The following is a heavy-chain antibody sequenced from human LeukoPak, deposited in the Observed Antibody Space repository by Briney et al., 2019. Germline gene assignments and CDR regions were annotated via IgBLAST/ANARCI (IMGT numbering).Heavy chain of an antibody. J-gene: IGHJ4*02. CDR3: ARHYGP. CDR2: IYYSGST. V-gene: IGHV4-59*08. D-gene: IGHD3-10*01. CDR1: GGSISSYY. Sequence: SETLSLTCTVSGGSISSYYWSWIRQPPGKGLEWIGSIYYSGSTYYNPSLKSRVTISVDTSKNQFSLRLNSVTATDTAVYYCARHYGPWGQGTLVTVSS.